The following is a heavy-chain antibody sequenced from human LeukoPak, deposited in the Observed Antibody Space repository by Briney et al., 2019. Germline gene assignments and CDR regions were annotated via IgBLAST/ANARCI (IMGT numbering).Heavy chain of an antibody. J-gene: IGHJ4*02. Sequence: GGSLRLSCAASGFTVSGNYMSWVRQSPGKGLEWVSVIYSGGSTYYADSVKGRFTISRDNSKNTLYLQMNSLRAEDTAVYYCARGRRYSTGWHYFDYWGQGTLVIVSS. CDR1: GFTVSGNY. D-gene: IGHD6-19*01. CDR2: IYSGGST. CDR3: ARGRRYSTGWHYFDY. V-gene: IGHV3-66*01.